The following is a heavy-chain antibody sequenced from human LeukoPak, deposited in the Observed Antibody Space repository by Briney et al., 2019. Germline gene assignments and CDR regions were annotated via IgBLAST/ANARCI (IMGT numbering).Heavy chain of an antibody. D-gene: IGHD3-22*01. CDR2: TIPILGIA. CDR1: GGTFSSYA. Sequence: GASVKVSCKASGGTFSSYAISWVRQAPGQGLEWMGRTIPILGIANYAQKFQGRVTITADKSTSTAYMELSSLRSEDTAVYYCARRYYYDSSGYYYSGEFDYWGQGTLVTVSS. J-gene: IGHJ4*02. V-gene: IGHV1-69*04. CDR3: ARRYYYDSSGYYYSGEFDY.